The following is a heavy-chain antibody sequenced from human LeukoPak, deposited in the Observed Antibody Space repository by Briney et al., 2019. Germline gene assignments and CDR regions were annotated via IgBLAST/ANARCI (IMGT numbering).Heavy chain of an antibody. D-gene: IGHD5-18*01. CDR2: IYTSGST. CDR3: ARGGPVGYSYGYFDY. V-gene: IGHV4-59*10. J-gene: IGHJ4*02. Sequence: SETLSLTCAVYGGSISSYYWSWIRQPAGKGLEWIGRIYTSGSTNYNPSLKSRVTMSVDTSKNQFSLKLSSVTAADTAVYYCARGGPVGYSYGYFDYWGQGTLVTVSS. CDR1: GGSISSYY.